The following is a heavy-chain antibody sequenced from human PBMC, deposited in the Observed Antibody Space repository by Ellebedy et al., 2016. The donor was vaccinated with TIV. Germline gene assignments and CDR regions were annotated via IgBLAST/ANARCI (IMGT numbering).Heavy chain of an antibody. J-gene: IGHJ4*02. Sequence: PGGSLRLSCAGAGFTFSNYSMNWVRKAPGKGLEWVSALTTVGVTFYADSVKGRFTISRDSSKNTLYLQLNSLRVEDPAIYFCAKDSGRSGWISDYWGQGTLVTVSS. V-gene: IGHV3-23*01. CDR1: GFTFSNYS. CDR3: AKDSGRSGWISDY. CDR2: LTTVGVT. D-gene: IGHD3-10*01.